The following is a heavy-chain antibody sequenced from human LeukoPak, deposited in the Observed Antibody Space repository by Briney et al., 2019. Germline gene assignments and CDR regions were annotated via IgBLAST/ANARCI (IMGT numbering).Heavy chain of an antibody. V-gene: IGHV3-21*01. Sequence: PGGSLRLSCAASGFTFSSYSINWVRQAPGKGLEWVSSISSSSSYIYYADSVKGRFTISRDNAKNSLYLQLNSLRVEDTAVYYCARSPWMTLGGVIGRGYFDLWGRGTLVTVSS. J-gene: IGHJ2*01. CDR3: ARSPWMTLGGVIGRGYFDL. CDR1: GFTFSSYS. CDR2: ISSSSSYI. D-gene: IGHD3-16*01.